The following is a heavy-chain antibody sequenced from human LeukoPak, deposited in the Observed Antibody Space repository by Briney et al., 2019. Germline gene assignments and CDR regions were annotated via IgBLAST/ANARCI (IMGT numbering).Heavy chain of an antibody. J-gene: IGHJ5*02. CDR2: IKTKTEGETT. CDR1: GFTFSNAW. D-gene: IGHD2/OR15-2a*01. Sequence: GGSLRLSCAASGFTFSNAWMSWVRQAPGRGLEWVGHIKTKTEGETTAYAAPVKGRFSISRDDSINTLYLQMNSLTTEDTAVYFCIQYLASWGQGTLVTVSS. V-gene: IGHV3-15*01. CDR3: IQYLAS.